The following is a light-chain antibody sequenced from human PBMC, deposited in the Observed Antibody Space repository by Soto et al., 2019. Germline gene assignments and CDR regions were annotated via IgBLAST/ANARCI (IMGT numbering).Light chain of an antibody. CDR2: AAS. CDR3: QQSYGSLTWT. J-gene: IGKJ1*01. CDR1: HTISSW. Sequence: DIQMTQSPSTLSGSVGDRVTITCRASHTISSWLAWYQQRPGKAPKLLIYAASSLQSGVPSRFSGSGSGTDFILTISSLQHEDFATYYCQQSYGSLTWTFGQGTKVDIK. V-gene: IGKV1-39*01.